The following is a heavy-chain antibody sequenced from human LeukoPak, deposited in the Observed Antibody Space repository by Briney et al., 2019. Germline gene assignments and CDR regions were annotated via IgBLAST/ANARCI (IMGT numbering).Heavy chain of an antibody. D-gene: IGHD1-26*01. J-gene: IGHJ4*02. CDR1: GGSISSYY. CDR2: IYYSGST. V-gene: IGHV4-59*12. CDR3: ARVISGSSRIH. Sequence: SETLSLTCTVSGGSISSYYWSWIRQPPGKGLEWIGYIYYSGSTNYKSSLKSRVTISVDTSKNQFSLKLSSVTAADTAVYYCARVISGSSRIHWGQGTLVTVSS.